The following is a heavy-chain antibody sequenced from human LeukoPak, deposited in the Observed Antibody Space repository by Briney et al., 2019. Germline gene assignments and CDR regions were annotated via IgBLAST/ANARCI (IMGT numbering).Heavy chain of an antibody. Sequence: SETLSLTCTVSGGSISSSSYYWGWIRQPPGKGLEWIGSIYYSGSTYYNPSLKSRVTISVDTSKNQFSLKLSSVTAADTAVYYCARTHGSGSYHDDAFDIWGQGTMVTVSS. J-gene: IGHJ3*02. CDR3: ARTHGSGSYHDDAFDI. CDR2: IYYSGST. V-gene: IGHV4-39*01. CDR1: GGSISSSSYY. D-gene: IGHD3-10*01.